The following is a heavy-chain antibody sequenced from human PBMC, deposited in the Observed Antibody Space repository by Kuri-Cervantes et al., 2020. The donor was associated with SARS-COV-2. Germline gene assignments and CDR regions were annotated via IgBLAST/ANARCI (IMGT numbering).Heavy chain of an antibody. J-gene: IGHJ4*02. Sequence: GGSLRLSCAASGFTFSSYWMSWVRQAPGKGLEWVANIKQDGSEKYYVDSVKGRFTISRDNAKNSLYLQMNSLRAEDTAVYYCASRYYGSGSYNYFDYWGQGTLVTVSS. CDR2: IKQDGSEK. V-gene: IGHV3-7*01. CDR3: ASRYYGSGSYNYFDY. D-gene: IGHD3-10*01. CDR1: GFTFSSYW.